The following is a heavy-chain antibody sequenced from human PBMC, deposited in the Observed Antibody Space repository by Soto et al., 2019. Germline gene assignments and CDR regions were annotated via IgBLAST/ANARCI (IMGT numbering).Heavy chain of an antibody. V-gene: IGHV3-33*01. CDR1: GFTFSTYG. CDR2: IWYDGSNK. CDR3: ARGGLAVAGRGYAFDI. Sequence: QVQLVESGGGVVQPGRSLRLSCAASGFTFSTYGMHWVRQAPGKGLGWVAVIWYDGSNKYYADSVKGRFTISRDNSKNTLYLQMNSLRAEDTAVYYCARGGLAVAGRGYAFDIWGQGTMVTVSS. J-gene: IGHJ3*02. D-gene: IGHD6-19*01.